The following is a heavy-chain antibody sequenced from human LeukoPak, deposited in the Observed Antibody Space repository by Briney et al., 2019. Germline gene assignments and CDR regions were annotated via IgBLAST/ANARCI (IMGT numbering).Heavy chain of an antibody. CDR2: IEGSGSNT. CDR3: AKDLHSSGGSLTD. CDR1: RFTFSRYA. D-gene: IGHD6-19*01. Sequence: GASLRLSCVAPRFTFSRYAMSWVRQAPGEGLKRVSAIEGSGSNTFYADAVKGRFTISRDNSKNTLFLHMNSLRAEDTAVYYCAKDLHSSGGSLTDWGQGTLVTVSS. V-gene: IGHV3-23*01. J-gene: IGHJ4*02.